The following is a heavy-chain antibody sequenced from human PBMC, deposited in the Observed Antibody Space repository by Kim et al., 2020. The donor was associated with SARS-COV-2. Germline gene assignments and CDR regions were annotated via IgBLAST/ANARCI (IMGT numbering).Heavy chain of an antibody. D-gene: IGHD6-19*01. V-gene: IGHV4-39*01. Sequence: YSTPSLKGRVAISVDTSKNQFSLRLTSVTAADTAVYYGARLAVAGVGAFDIWGQGTMVTVSS. J-gene: IGHJ3*02. CDR3: ARLAVAGVGAFDI.